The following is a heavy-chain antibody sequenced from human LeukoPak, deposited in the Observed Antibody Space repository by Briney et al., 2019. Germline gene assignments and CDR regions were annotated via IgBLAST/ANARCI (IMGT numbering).Heavy chain of an antibody. Sequence: SEPLSLPCTVPGGSISSYYWSWIRQPPGKGLEWIGYIYYSGSTNYNPSLKSRVTISVDTSKNQFSLKLSSVTAADTAVYYCARRVTTGYYYYYMDVWGKGTTVTVSS. J-gene: IGHJ6*03. CDR3: ARRVTTGYYYYYMDV. D-gene: IGHD4-17*01. V-gene: IGHV4-59*08. CDR1: GGSISSYY. CDR2: IYYSGST.